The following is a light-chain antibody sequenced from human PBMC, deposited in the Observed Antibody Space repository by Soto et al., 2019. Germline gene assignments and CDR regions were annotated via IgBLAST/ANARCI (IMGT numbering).Light chain of an antibody. CDR2: QAS. V-gene: IGKV1-5*03. CDR3: QQYDSYSVT. Sequence: DIQMTQSPSTLSASIGDRVTISCRASQSVSNWLAWYQQKPGKAPKLLIYQASTLNSGVPSRFSGSGSGTEFTLTISSLQPDDFATYYCQQYDSYSVTFGQGTKVDIK. J-gene: IGKJ2*01. CDR1: QSVSNW.